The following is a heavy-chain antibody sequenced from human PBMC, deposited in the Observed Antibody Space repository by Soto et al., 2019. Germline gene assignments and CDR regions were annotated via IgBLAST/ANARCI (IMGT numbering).Heavy chain of an antibody. CDR3: AKHGPDCSGGSCPGAFDY. Sequence: QVQLVESGGGVVQPGRSLRLSCAASGFTFSSYGMHWVRQAPGKGLEWVAVISYDGSNKYYADSVKGRFTISRDNSKNTLYLQMNSLRAEDTAVYYCAKHGPDCSGGSCPGAFDYWGQGTLVTVSS. CDR1: GFTFSSYG. V-gene: IGHV3-30*18. J-gene: IGHJ4*02. CDR2: ISYDGSNK. D-gene: IGHD2-15*01.